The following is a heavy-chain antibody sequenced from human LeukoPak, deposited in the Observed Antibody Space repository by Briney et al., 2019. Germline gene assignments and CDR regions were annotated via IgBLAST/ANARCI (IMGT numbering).Heavy chain of an antibody. CDR2: LSPNSGDT. CDR1: GDTFTNYD. CDR3: TRVPPAGGVRGVIPFFDQ. Sequence: GASVKVSCKASGDTFTNYDINWVRQATGQGLEWMGWLSPNSGDTGFAQNFQGRVTITRDTSITTAYMELSSLRYEDTAVYYCTRVPPAGGVRGVIPFFDQWGQGTPVTVSS. D-gene: IGHD3-10*02. J-gene: IGHJ4*02. V-gene: IGHV1-8*03.